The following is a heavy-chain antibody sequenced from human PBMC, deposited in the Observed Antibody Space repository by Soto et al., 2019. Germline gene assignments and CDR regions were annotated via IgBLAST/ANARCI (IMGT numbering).Heavy chain of an antibody. Sequence: QVQLQESGPGLVKPSGTLSLTCAVSGGSISSSNWWSWVRQPPGKGLEWIGEIYHSGSTNYNPSRQRRVTISVDKSKNQFSLKLSSVTAADTAVYYCARVAVAGTRFDYWGQGTLVTVSS. J-gene: IGHJ4*02. CDR3: ARVAVAGTRFDY. CDR2: IYHSGST. V-gene: IGHV4-4*02. CDR1: GGSISSSNW. D-gene: IGHD6-19*01.